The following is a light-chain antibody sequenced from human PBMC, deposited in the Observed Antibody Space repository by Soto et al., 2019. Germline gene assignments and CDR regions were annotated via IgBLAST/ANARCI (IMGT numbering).Light chain of an antibody. J-gene: IGKJ1*01. V-gene: IGKV1-39*01. CDR1: QSISKY. CDR2: AAS. Sequence: DIQMTQSPSSLSASVGDRVTITCRASQSISKYLNWYQHKPGKAPKNLIYAASTLQTGVPSRFSGSGSGTDFTLTISSLQPEDFATYYCQQSYTFPWTFGQGTKVEIK. CDR3: QQSYTFPWT.